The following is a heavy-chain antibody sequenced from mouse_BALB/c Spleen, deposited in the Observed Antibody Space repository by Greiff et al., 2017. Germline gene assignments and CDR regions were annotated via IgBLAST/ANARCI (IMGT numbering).Heavy chain of an antibody. J-gene: IGHJ4*01. CDR2: INPSNGRT. CDR1: GYTFTSYW. D-gene: IGHD1-1*01. CDR3: ARRRYYDYAMDY. Sequence: QVQLKQPGAELVKPGASVKLSCKASGYTFTSYWMHWVKQRPGQGLEWIGEINPSNGRTNYNEKFKSKATLTVDKSSSTAYMQLSSLTSEDSAVYDCARRRYYDYAMDYWGQGTSVTVAS. V-gene: IGHV1S81*02.